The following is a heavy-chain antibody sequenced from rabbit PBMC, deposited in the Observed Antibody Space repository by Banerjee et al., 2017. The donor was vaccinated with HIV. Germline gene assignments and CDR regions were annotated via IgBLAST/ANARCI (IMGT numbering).Heavy chain of an antibody. D-gene: IGHD4-1*01. CDR1: GFSFSSDYY. CDR2: IYADNGST. J-gene: IGHJ4*01. Sequence: QEQLVESGGGLVQPEGSLTLTCTASGFSFSSDYYMCWVRQAPGKGLEWIACIYADNGSTWYASWVNGRFTISKTSSTTVTLQMTSLTAADTATYFCAKRTYNSGWDHYFKLWGPGTLVTVS. CDR3: AKRTYNSGWDHYFKL. V-gene: IGHV1S45*01.